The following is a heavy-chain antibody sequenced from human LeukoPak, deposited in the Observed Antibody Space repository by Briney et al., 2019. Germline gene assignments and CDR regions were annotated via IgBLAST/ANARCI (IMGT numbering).Heavy chain of an antibody. D-gene: IGHD3-22*01. V-gene: IGHV1-69*05. Sequence: ASVKVSCKASGGTFSSYAISWVRQAPGQGLEWMGGIIPIFGTANYAQKFQGRVTITTDESTSTAYMELSSLRSEDTAVYYCARCGIYDSSGYWSCGFDYWGQGTLVTVSS. CDR3: ARCGIYDSSGYWSCGFDY. J-gene: IGHJ4*02. CDR1: GGTFSSYA. CDR2: IIPIFGTA.